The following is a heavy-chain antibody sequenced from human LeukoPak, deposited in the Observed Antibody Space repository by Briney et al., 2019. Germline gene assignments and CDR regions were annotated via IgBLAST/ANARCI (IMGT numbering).Heavy chain of an antibody. D-gene: IGHD3-10*01. Sequence: ASVKVSCKASGYTFTSYRMHWVRHAPGQGLEWMGIIDPSGGTTSYAQKFQGRVTMTRDTSTSTVYMELSSLGSEDTAVYYCARGLGSGSYYGSWGQGTLVTVSS. V-gene: IGHV1-46*01. CDR1: GYTFTSYR. CDR3: ARGLGSGSYYGS. J-gene: IGHJ5*02. CDR2: IDPSGGTT.